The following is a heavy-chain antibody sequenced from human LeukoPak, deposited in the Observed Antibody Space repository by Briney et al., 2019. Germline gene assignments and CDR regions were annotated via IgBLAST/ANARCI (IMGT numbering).Heavy chain of an antibody. D-gene: IGHD6-19*01. V-gene: IGHV4-61*08. CDR3: ARYSSGWYFDY. CDR1: GGSISSGDYY. J-gene: IGHJ4*02. CDR2: IYYSGST. Sequence: SQTLSLTCTVSGGSISSGDYYWSWIRQPPGKGLEWIGYIYYSGSTNYNPSLKSRVTISVDTSKNQFSLKLSSVTAAGTAVYYCARYSSGWYFDYWGQGTLVTVSS.